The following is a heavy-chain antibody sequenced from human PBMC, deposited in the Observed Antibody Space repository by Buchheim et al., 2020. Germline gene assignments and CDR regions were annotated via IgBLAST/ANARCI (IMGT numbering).Heavy chain of an antibody. V-gene: IGHV4-31*03. CDR3: ASSQRGYCSGGSCYSSNWFDP. Sequence: QVQLQESGPGLVKPSQTLSLTCTVSGGSISSGGYYWSWIRQHPGKGLEWIGYIYYSGSTYYNPSLKSRVTISVDTSKNQFSLKLSSVTAADTAVYYCASSQRGYCSGGSCYSSNWFDPWGQGTL. D-gene: IGHD2-15*01. J-gene: IGHJ5*02. CDR2: IYYSGST. CDR1: GGSISSGGYY.